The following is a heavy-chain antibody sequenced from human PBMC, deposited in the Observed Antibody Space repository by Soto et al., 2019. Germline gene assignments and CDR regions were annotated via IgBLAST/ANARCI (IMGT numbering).Heavy chain of an antibody. J-gene: IGHJ4*02. CDR2: ISESGDST. D-gene: IGHD2-15*01. CDR1: GFTFSGYG. Sequence: GGSLRLSCAASGFTFSGYGMSWVRQAPGKGLEWVSSISESGDSTYYADSVKGRFTISRDNSKNTLYLQMNSLRADDTAIYYCGKDRRTLSGLDYWGQGSLVTVSS. V-gene: IGHV3-23*01. CDR3: GKDRRTLSGLDY.